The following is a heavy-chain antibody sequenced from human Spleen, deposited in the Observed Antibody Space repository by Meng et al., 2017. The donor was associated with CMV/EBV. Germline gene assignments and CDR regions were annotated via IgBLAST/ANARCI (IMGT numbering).Heavy chain of an antibody. D-gene: IGHD1-26*01. CDR3: ARGGTYSDDYYGMDV. V-gene: IGHV1-69*06. CDR2: IIPLFGAT. J-gene: IGHJ6*02. Sequence: SVKVSCKASGGTFSSYAISWVRQAPGQGLEWMGRIIPLFGATLYAQKFQGRVTIRADKSTGTAYVEVNSLRPEDTAVYYCARGGTYSDDYYGMDVWGLGTMVTVSS. CDR1: GGTFSSYA.